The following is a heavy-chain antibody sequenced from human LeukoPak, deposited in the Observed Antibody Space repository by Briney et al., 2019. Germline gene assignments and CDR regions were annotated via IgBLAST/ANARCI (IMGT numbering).Heavy chain of an antibody. CDR1: GFTFSSYA. V-gene: IGHV3-30-3*01. CDR2: ISYDGSNK. J-gene: IGHJ5*02. CDR3: ARDVRIAVAGTGGWFDP. D-gene: IGHD6-19*01. Sequence: GGSLRLSCAASGFTFSSYAMHWVRQAPGKGLEWVAVISYDGSNKYYADSVKGRFTISRDNSKSTLYLQMNSLRAEDTAVYYCARDVRIAVAGTGGWFDPWGQGTLVTVSS.